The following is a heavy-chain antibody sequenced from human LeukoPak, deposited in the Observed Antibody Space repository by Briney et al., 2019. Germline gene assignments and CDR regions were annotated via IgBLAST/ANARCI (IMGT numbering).Heavy chain of an antibody. D-gene: IGHD3-3*01. CDR3: AKDLYYDFWSGNGGGLWFDP. Sequence: PGGSLRLSCAASGFTLSTYSLNWVRQAPGKGLEWVSGISWNSGSIGYADSVKGRFTISRDNAKNSLYLQMNSLRAEDMALYYCAKDLYYDFWSGNGGGLWFDPWGQGTLVTVSS. V-gene: IGHV3-9*03. J-gene: IGHJ5*02. CDR2: ISWNSGSI. CDR1: GFTLSTYS.